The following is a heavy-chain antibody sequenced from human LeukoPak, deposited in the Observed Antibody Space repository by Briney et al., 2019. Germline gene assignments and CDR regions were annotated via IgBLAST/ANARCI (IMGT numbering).Heavy chain of an antibody. Sequence: SETLSLTCTVSGDSISNYYWSWIRQPAGKGLEWIGRIYTSGSTNYNPSLKSRVTMSVDTSKNQFSLKLNSVTAADTAVYYCAREGLGGLYFDYWGQGTLVTVSS. V-gene: IGHV4-4*07. CDR1: GDSISNYY. CDR2: IYTSGST. CDR3: AREGLGGLYFDY. J-gene: IGHJ4*02. D-gene: IGHD3-16*01.